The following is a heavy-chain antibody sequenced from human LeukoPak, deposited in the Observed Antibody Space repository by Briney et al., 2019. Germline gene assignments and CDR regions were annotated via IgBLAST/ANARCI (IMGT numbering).Heavy chain of an antibody. J-gene: IGHJ4*02. CDR3: ARDRYYDFWSGYYYPLDY. D-gene: IGHD3-3*01. Sequence: GGSLRLSCAASGFTFDDYGMSWVRQAPGMGLEWVSGINWNGGSTGYADSVEGRFTISRDNAKNSLYLQMNSLRAEDTALYYCARDRYYDFWSGYYYPLDYWGQGTLVTVSS. CDR2: INWNGGST. CDR1: GFTFDDYG. V-gene: IGHV3-20*04.